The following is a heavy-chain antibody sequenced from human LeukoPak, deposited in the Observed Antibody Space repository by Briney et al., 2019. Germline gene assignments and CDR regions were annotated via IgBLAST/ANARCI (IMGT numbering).Heavy chain of an antibody. J-gene: IGHJ4*02. V-gene: IGHV4-34*01. CDR2: INHSGST. D-gene: IGHD3-22*01. CDR3: ARGDYYDSSGYYHEPDY. CDR1: GGSFGGYY. Sequence: KASETLCLTCAVYGGSFGGYYWSWIRQPPGKGLEWIGEINHSGSTNYNPSLKSRVTISVDTSKNQFSLKLSSVTAADTAVYYCARGDYYDSSGYYHEPDYWGQGTLVTVSS.